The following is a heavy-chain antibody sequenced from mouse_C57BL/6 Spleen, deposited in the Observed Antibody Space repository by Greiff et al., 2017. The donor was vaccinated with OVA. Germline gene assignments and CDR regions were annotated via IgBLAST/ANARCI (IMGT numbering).Heavy chain of an antibody. CDR1: GFTFSSYA. Sequence: EVMLVESGEGLVKPGGSLKLSCAASGFTFSSYAMSWVRPTPVQRLEWVAYISSGGDYLYSADTVTGRFPISRDNARNTLYLQLSSLQSEDTAVYYCTRGRGSSGYVPFAYWGQGTLVTVSA. V-gene: IGHV5-9-1*02. D-gene: IGHD3-2*02. CDR2: ISSGGDYL. CDR3: TRGRGSSGYVPFAY. J-gene: IGHJ3*01.